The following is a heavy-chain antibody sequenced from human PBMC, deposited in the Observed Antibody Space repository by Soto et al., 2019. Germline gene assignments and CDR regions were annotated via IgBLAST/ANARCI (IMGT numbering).Heavy chain of an antibody. J-gene: IGHJ6*02. V-gene: IGHV4-34*01. D-gene: IGHD2-21*01. CDR2: INHSGST. CDR3: ARGVVPYYYYGMDV. Sequence: SETLSLTCAVYGGSFSGYYWSWIRQPPGKGLEWIGYINHSGSTNYNPSLKSRVTISVDTSKNQFSLKLSSVTAADTAVYYCARGVVPYYYYGMDVWGQGTTVTVSS. CDR1: GGSFSGYY.